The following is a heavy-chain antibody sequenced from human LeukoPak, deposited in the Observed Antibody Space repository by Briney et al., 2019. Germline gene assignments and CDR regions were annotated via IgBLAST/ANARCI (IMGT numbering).Heavy chain of an antibody. V-gene: IGHV3-23*01. CDR3: AKGIVGATKFDY. J-gene: IGHJ4*02. CDR1: GFIFSTYE. D-gene: IGHD1-26*01. CDR2: ISNSGSST. Sequence: GGSLRLSCAASGFIFSTYEMNWVRQAPGMGLEWVSAISNSGSSTYYTDSVKGWFTISRDNSKNTLSLQMNSLSAEDTAVYYCAKGIVGATKFDYWGQGTLVTVSS.